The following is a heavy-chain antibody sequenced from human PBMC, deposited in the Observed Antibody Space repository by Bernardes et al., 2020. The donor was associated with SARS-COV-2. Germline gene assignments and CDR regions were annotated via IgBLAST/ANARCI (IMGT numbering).Heavy chain of an antibody. CDR1: GFTFSDYY. CDR3: ARDLKDDSSGYHGSFDY. V-gene: IGHV3-11*01. CDR2: ISSSGSTI. J-gene: IGHJ4*02. Sequence: GGSLRLSCAASGFTFSDYYMSWIRQAPGKGLEWVSYISSSGSTIYYADSVKGRFTISRDNAKNSLYLQMNSLRAEDTAVYYCARDLKDDSSGYHGSFDYWGQGTLVTVSS. D-gene: IGHD3-22*01.